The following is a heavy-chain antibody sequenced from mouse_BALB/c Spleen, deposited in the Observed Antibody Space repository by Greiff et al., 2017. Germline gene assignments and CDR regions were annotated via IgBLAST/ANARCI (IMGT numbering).Heavy chain of an antibody. CDR2: INPNNGGT. CDR1: GYTFTDYN. V-gene: IGHV1-18*01. Sequence: EVQLHQSGPELVKPGASVKIPCKASGYTFTDYNMDWVKQSHGKSLEWIGDINPNNGGTIYNQKFKGKATLTVDKSSSTAYMELRSLTSEDTAVYYCARFPWLRRGPWYFDVWGAGTTVTVSS. CDR3: ARFPWLRRGPWYFDV. J-gene: IGHJ1*01. D-gene: IGHD2-2*01.